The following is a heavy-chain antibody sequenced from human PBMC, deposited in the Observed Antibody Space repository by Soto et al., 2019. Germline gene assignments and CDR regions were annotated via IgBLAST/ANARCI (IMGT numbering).Heavy chain of an antibody. CDR3: AKGDYGGNSPYWYLDL. Sequence: EVQLLESGGGLVQPGGSLRLSCAVSGVTFNKYAMSWVRQPPGKGPEWVSAITGSGGLTYYGDSVKGRFTVSRDNSKNSLFLQMNRLRDEDTATYYCAKGDYGGNSPYWYLDLWGRGTLVIVSS. J-gene: IGHJ2*01. D-gene: IGHD4-17*01. V-gene: IGHV3-23*01. CDR2: ITGSGGLT. CDR1: GVTFNKYA.